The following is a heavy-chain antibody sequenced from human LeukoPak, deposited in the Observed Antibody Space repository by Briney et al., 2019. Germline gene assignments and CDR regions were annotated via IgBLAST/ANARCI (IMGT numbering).Heavy chain of an antibody. D-gene: IGHD3-3*01. V-gene: IGHV1-18*01. CDR1: GYTFTSYG. J-gene: IGHJ4*02. CDR2: ISAYNGNT. CDR3: ARNYLRFLEWPAFDY. Sequence: GASVKVSCKASGYTFTSYGISWVRQAPGQGLEWMGWISAYNGNTNYAQKLQGRVTMTRDTSISTAYMELSRLRSDDTAVYYCARNYLRFLEWPAFDYWGQGTLVTVSS.